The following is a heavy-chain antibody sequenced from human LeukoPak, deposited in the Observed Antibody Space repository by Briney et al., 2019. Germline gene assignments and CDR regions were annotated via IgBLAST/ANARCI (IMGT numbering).Heavy chain of an antibody. D-gene: IGHD2-21*01. CDR1: GYSISCGYY. J-gene: IGHJ4*02. CDR2: IYPSGNT. V-gene: IGHV4-38-2*01. CDR3: AREYCGASCSRDY. Sequence: SETLSLTCAVSGYSISCGYYWGWIRQPPGKGLEWIGSIYPSGNTYCNPSLKSRVTISLDTSKNHFSLNLSSVTAADTAVYYCAREYCGASCSRDYWGQGTLVTVSS.